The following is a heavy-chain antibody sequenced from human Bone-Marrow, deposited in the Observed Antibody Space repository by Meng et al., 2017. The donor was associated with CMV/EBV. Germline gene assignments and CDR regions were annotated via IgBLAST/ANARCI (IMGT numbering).Heavy chain of an antibody. D-gene: IGHD3-3*01. J-gene: IGHJ4*02. CDR1: GFTFSSYE. CDR3: ARDERSARADD. CDR2: ISSSGSTI. V-gene: IGHV3-48*03. Sequence: GGSLRLSCAASGFTFSSYEMNWVRQAPGKGLEWVSYISSSGSTIYYADSVKGRFTISRDNAKNSLYLQMNSLRAEDTAVYYCARDERSARADDWGQGTLVTVSS.